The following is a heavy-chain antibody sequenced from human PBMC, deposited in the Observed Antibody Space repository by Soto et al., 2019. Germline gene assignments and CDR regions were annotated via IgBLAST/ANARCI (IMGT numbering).Heavy chain of an antibody. CDR2: ISGSGGSI. CDR1: GFTFSSYA. Sequence: GSLRLSCAASGFTFSSYAMSWVRQAPGKGLEWVSAISGSGGSIYYADSVKGRFTISRDNAKNSLYLQMNSLRAEDTAVYYCAAGGYCTNGVCYNAFDIWGQGTMVTVSS. V-gene: IGHV3-23*01. D-gene: IGHD2-8*01. CDR3: AAGGYCTNGVCYNAFDI. J-gene: IGHJ3*02.